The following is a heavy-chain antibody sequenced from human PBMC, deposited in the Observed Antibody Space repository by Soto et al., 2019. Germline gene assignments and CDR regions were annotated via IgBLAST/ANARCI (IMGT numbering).Heavy chain of an antibody. CDR1: GGTFSSYA. D-gene: IGHD3-22*01. CDR2: IIPIFGTA. CDR3: ARGVGAHSITMIVVVMNDAFDI. J-gene: IGHJ3*02. Sequence: SVKVSCKASGGTFSSYAISWVRQAPGQGLEWMGGIIPIFGTANYAQKFQGRVTITADESTSTAYMELSSLRSEDTAVYYCARGVGAHSITMIVVVMNDAFDIWGQGTMVTFSS. V-gene: IGHV1-69*13.